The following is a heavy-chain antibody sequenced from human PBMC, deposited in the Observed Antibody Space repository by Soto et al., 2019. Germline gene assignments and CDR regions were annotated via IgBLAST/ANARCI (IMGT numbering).Heavy chain of an antibody. CDR1: GGTFSSYA. CDR2: IITIFGTA. J-gene: IGHJ6*02. D-gene: IGHD3-3*01. V-gene: IGHV1-69*01. CDR3: ARIPRPIWSGYYSNYYYGMDV. Sequence: QVQLVQSGAEGKKPGSSVKDSCKASGGTFSSYAISWVRQAPGQGLEWMGGIITIFGTANYAQKFQGRVTITADESTSTAYMELSSLRSEDTAVYYCARIPRPIWSGYYSNYYYGMDVWGQGTTVTVSS.